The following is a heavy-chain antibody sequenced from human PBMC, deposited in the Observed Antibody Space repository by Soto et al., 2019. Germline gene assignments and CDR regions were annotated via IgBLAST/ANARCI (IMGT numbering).Heavy chain of an antibody. CDR1: GFTFSSYA. CDR2: ISYDGSNK. V-gene: IGHV3-30-3*01. CDR3: ARDRSGYDYRPSYYYYYGMDV. D-gene: IGHD5-12*01. Sequence: LRLSCAASGFTFSSYAMHWVRQAPGKGLEWVAVISYDGSNKYYAGPVKGRFTISRDNSKNTLYLQMNSLRAEDTAVYYCARDRSGYDYRPSYYYYYGMDVWGQGTTVTVSS. J-gene: IGHJ6*02.